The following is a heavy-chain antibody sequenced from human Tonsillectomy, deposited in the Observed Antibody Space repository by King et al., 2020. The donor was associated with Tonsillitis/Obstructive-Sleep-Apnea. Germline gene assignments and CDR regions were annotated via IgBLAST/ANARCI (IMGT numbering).Heavy chain of an antibody. V-gene: IGHV3-74*01. CDR2: ISTDVSTT. Sequence: VQLVESGGGLVQPGGSLRLSCAASGFTFSSYWMHWVRQAPGKGLVWVSRISTDVSTTNYADSVKGRFTISRDNAKNTLYLQMNSLRVEDTAVYYCTRVGNSGSDNGWLDSWGQGTLVTVSS. CDR3: TRVGNSGSDNGWLDS. J-gene: IGHJ5*01. CDR1: GFTFSSYW. D-gene: IGHD5-12*01.